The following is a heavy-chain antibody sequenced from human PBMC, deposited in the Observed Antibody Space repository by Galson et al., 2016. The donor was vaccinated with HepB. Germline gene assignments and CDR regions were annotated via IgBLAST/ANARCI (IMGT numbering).Heavy chain of an antibody. CDR1: GDSISSSYHY. V-gene: IGHV4-39*02. Sequence: SETLSLTCTVSGDSISSSYHYWAWIRQPPGKGLEWIGSVHHTGKTYYNPSLTSRVTLSVDTSKSQFSLKLSSVTAADTAVYFCARDHSDLSKAWFDPWGQGTLVTVSS. D-gene: IGHD4-11*01. CDR3: ARDHSDLSKAWFDP. J-gene: IGHJ5*02. CDR2: VHHTGKT.